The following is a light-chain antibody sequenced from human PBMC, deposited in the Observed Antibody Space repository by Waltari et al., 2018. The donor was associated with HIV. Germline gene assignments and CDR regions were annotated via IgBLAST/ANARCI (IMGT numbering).Light chain of an antibody. V-gene: IGLV1-44*01. Sequence: QSVLTQPPSASGTPGQRVTISCSGSSSTIRRNTVNWYQQLPGTAPKLLIYSNNQRPSGVPDRFSGSKSGTSASLAISGLQSEDEADYYCAVWGDSLNGPVFGGGTKLTVL. CDR2: SNN. CDR3: AVWGDSLNGPV. J-gene: IGLJ2*01. CDR1: SSTIRRNT.